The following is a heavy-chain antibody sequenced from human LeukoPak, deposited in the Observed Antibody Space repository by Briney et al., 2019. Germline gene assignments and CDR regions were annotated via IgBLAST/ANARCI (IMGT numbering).Heavy chain of an antibody. CDR3: ARDTYYDFWSGYYQEGYFDY. J-gene: IGHJ4*02. CDR1: GFTFSSYS. D-gene: IGHD3-3*01. V-gene: IGHV3-21*01. Sequence: PGGSLRLSCAASGFTFSSYSMNWVRPAPGQGLEWVSSISSSSSYIYYADSVKGRFTISRDNAKNSLYLQMNSLRAEDTAVYYCARDTYYDFWSGYYQEGYFDYWGQGTLVTVSS. CDR2: ISSSSSYI.